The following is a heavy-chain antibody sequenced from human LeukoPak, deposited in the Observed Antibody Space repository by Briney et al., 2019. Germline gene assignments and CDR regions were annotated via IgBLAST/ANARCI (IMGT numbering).Heavy chain of an antibody. CDR1: GFTFSSYS. D-gene: IGHD3-22*01. CDR2: ISSSSSYI. CDR3: AREEGQYYYDSSGYEGDFDY. V-gene: IGHV3-21*01. Sequence: GGSLRLSCAASGFTFSSYSMNWVRQAPGKGLEWVSSISSSSSYIYSADSVKGRFTTSRDNAKNSLYLQMNSLRAEDTAVYYCAREEGQYYYDSSGYEGDFDYWGQGTLVTVSS. J-gene: IGHJ4*02.